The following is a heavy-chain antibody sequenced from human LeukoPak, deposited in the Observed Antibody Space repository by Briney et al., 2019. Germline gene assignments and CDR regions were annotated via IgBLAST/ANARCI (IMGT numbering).Heavy chain of an antibody. Sequence: GESLKISCKGSGYSFTSYWIGWVRPMPGKGLEWMRIIYPGDYDTRYSPSFQGQVTISVDKSISTAYLQWSSLKASDTAMYYCARHGWLVPNDAFDIWGQGTMVTVSS. V-gene: IGHV5-51*01. J-gene: IGHJ3*02. CDR2: IYPGDYDT. CDR1: GYSFTSYW. CDR3: ARHGWLVPNDAFDI. D-gene: IGHD6-19*01.